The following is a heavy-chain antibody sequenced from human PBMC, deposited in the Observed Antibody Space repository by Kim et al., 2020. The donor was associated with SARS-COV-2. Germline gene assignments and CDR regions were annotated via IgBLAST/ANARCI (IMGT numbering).Heavy chain of an antibody. V-gene: IGHV3-48*02. CDR2: ISSSSSTI. D-gene: IGHD3-16*01. CDR3: ARDWGGNDLHYYYYGMDV. CDR1: GFTFSSYS. J-gene: IGHJ6*02. Sequence: GGSLRLSCAASGFTFSSYSMNWVRQAPGKGLEWVSYISSSSSTIYYADSVKGRFTISRDNAKNSLYLQMNSLRDEDTAVYYCARDWGGNDLHYYYYGMDVWGQGTTVTVSS.